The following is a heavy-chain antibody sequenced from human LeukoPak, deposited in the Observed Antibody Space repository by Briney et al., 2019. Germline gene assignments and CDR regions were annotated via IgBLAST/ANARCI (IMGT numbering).Heavy chain of an antibody. J-gene: IGHJ6*02. CDR1: GFTGFTLSSYG. D-gene: IGHD1-14*01. CDR2: ISYDGSDA. V-gene: IGHV3-30*18. CDR3: AKPGRISNNYYYGMDV. Sequence: GGSLRLSCAASGFTGFTLSSYGMHWVRQAPGKGLQSVALISYDGSDAYYADSVKGRFTISRDNSKNTLYLQMNSLRAEDTAVYYCAKPGRISNNYYYGMDVWGQGTTVTVSS.